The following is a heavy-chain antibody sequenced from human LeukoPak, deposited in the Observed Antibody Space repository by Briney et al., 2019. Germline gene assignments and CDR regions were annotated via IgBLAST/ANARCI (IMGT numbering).Heavy chain of an antibody. CDR3: ARERYDILTGYYPTLDFDY. J-gene: IGHJ4*02. Sequence: GGSLRLSCAASGFTFSTYSMNWVRQAPGKGLEWVSSISGSSGYIYYADSVKGRFTISRDNAKNSLYLQMNSLRAEDTAVYYCARERYDILTGYYPTLDFDYWGQGTLVTVSS. CDR1: GFTFSTYS. V-gene: IGHV3-21*01. CDR2: ISGSSGYI. D-gene: IGHD3-9*01.